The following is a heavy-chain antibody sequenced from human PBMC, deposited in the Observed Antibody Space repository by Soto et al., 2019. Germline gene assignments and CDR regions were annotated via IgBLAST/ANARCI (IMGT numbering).Heavy chain of an antibody. CDR1: GTTFSNFA. D-gene: IGHD3-22*01. J-gene: IGHJ4*02. Sequence: QFRLVQSGAEVKKTGSSVKVSCEASGTTFSNFAIGWVRQAPGQGLEWMGGIILPFGTPNYAQKFQGRVTISADESMTTAYMELRGLRSEDTAVYYCVRGPDYEGYFDYWGQGTLVTVSS. CDR2: IILPFGTP. CDR3: VRGPDYEGYFDY. V-gene: IGHV1-69*12.